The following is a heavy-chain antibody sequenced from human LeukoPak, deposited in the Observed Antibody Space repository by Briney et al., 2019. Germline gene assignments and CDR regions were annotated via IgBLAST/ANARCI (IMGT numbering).Heavy chain of an antibody. CDR2: INHSGST. V-gene: IGHV4-34*01. Sequence: SETLSLTCAVYGGSFSGYYWSWIRQPPGRGPEWIGEINHSGSTNYNPSLKSRVTISVDTSKNQFSLKLSSVTAADTAVYYCASGRRVVWFGELLYNYWGQGTLVTVSS. CDR1: GGSFSGYY. J-gene: IGHJ4*02. CDR3: ASGRRVVWFGELLYNY. D-gene: IGHD3-10*01.